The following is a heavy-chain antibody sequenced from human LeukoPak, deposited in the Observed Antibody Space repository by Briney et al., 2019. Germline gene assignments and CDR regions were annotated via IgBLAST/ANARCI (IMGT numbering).Heavy chain of an antibody. V-gene: IGHV3-48*02. D-gene: IGHD3-9*01. CDR3: ARDNDWAFHY. Sequence: GGSLRLSCAASGFTFSNYVMSWVRQAPGKGLEWVSYINHNGEMIFYPDFVKGRFTISRDNAKNSLYLQMNSLRDEDTAVYYCARDNDWAFHYWGQGTLVTVSS. J-gene: IGHJ4*02. CDR1: GFTFSNYV. CDR2: INHNGEMI.